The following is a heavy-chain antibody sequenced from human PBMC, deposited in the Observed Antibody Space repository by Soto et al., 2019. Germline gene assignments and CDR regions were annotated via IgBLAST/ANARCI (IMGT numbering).Heavy chain of an antibody. D-gene: IGHD4-17*01. J-gene: IGHJ4*02. Sequence: QVQLQESGPGLVKPSQTLSLTCTVSGGSISSGGYYWSWIRQHPGKGLGWIGYIHYSGSTSYNPSLKSRVTRSVDTSKNQFSLKLSSVTAADTAVYYCARSPEATVTAFDYWGQGTLVTVSS. CDR2: IHYSGST. CDR3: ARSPEATVTAFDY. V-gene: IGHV4-31*03. CDR1: GGSISSGGYY.